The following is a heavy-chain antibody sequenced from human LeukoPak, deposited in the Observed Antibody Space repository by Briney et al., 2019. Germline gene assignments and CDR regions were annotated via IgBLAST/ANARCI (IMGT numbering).Heavy chain of an antibody. D-gene: IGHD3-16*01. CDR3: AREEVGSRWFDP. Sequence: ASVKVSCKASGYTFTGYHMHWVRQAPGQGLEWMAWINPNSGATDYAQKFQGRVTMTRDTSISTAYMELSRLRSDDTAVYYCAREEVGSRWFDPWGQGTLVTVSS. J-gene: IGHJ5*02. V-gene: IGHV1-2*02. CDR1: GYTFTGYH. CDR2: INPNSGAT.